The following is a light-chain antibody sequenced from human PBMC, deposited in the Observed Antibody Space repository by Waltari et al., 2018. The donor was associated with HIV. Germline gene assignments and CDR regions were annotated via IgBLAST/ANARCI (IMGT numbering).Light chain of an antibody. V-gene: IGLV2-23*02. CDR1: SRAVGAHAF. Sequence: QSALTQPASVSGSPGQSIIISCTGTSRAVGAHAFVSWYQKHPGKVPKLIIFNVSKRPSVVSNRFSGSRSGNTASLTISGLQAEDEADYYCCSYAGSTELFGGGTKLTVL. CDR3: CSYAGSTEL. CDR2: NVS. J-gene: IGLJ3*02.